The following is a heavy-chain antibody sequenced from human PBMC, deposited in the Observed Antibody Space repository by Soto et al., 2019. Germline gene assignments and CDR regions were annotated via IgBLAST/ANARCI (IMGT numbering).Heavy chain of an antibody. CDR3: ARDYSYYYGSGRAETQNLQAQYGMDV. D-gene: IGHD3-10*01. CDR1: GFPFTNYS. CDR2: ISISSSYI. J-gene: IGHJ6*02. V-gene: IGHV3-21*01. Sequence: SLGLLSAASGFPFTNYSMNWVRPAPGKGLEGVSSISISSSYIYYADSVKGRFTISRDNAKNSLYLQMNSLRAEDTAVYYCARDYSYYYGSGRAETQNLQAQYGMDVWGQGTTVTVSS.